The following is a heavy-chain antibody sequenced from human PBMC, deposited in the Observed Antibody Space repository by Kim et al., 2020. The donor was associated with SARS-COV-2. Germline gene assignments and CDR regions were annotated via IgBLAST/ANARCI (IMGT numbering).Heavy chain of an antibody. Sequence: LKSRVTISVATSKNQFSLKLSSVTASDTAVYYCARDRTVTTFYYYYGMDVWGQGTTVTVSS. CDR3: ARDRTVTTFYYYYGMDV. D-gene: IGHD4-17*01. V-gene: IGHV4-34*01. J-gene: IGHJ6*02.